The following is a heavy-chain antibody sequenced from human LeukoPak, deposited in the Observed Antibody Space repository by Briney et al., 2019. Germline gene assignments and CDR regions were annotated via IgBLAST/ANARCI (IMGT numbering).Heavy chain of an antibody. V-gene: IGHV3-23*01. J-gene: IGHJ4*02. Sequence: GGSLRLSCVGSGFTFSSYAMNWVRQAPGEGLEWVSGISASGTGTYYADCVKGRLTISRDSPKNTLYLQVNSLRAEDTAVYYCAKASGTYSPFDYWGQGTLVTVSS. D-gene: IGHD3-10*01. CDR1: GFTFSSYA. CDR2: ISASGTGT. CDR3: AKASGTYSPFDY.